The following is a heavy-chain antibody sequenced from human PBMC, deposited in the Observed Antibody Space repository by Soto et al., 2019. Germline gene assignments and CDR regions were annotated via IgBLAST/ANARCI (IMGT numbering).Heavy chain of an antibody. V-gene: IGHV1-69*02. D-gene: IGHD3-10*01. CDR3: ASSSGSGYRAFDY. J-gene: IGHJ4*02. CDR1: S. Sequence: SLHWVRQAPGLGLEWMGRINPILSMSNYAQRFQGRVTMTADKSTSTAYMELSSLRSEDTAMYYCASSSGSGYRAFDYWGQGALVTVSS. CDR2: INPILSMS.